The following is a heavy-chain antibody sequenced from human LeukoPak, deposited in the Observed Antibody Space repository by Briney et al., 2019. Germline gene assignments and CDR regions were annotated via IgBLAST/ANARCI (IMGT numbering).Heavy chain of an antibody. J-gene: IGHJ5*02. CDR3: ARAVSSPNWFDP. CDR2: ISSNGATT. D-gene: IGHD6-13*01. CDR1: GFTFNRFY. V-gene: IGHV3-64*04. Sequence: GGSLRLSCSASGFTFNRFYLHWVRQAPGKGLEFVSHISSNGATTYYADSVKGRFTISRDNSKNTLYLQMNSLRAEDTAVYYCARAVSSPNWFDPWGQGTLVTVSS.